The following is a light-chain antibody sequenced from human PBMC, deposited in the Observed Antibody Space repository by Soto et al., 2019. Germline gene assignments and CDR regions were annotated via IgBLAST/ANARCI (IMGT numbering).Light chain of an antibody. CDR2: GAS. Sequence: EIVMTQSPATLSVSPGERATLSCRASQSVSSNLAWYQQKPGQAPRLLIYGASTRATGIPARSSGSGSGTEFTLTISSLQSEDFAVYYSQQYNNWPRTFGQGTKVDIK. CDR3: QQYNNWPRT. V-gene: IGKV3-15*01. J-gene: IGKJ1*01. CDR1: QSVSSN.